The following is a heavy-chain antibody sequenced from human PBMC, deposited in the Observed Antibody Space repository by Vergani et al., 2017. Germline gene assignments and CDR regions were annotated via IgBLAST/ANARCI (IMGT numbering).Heavy chain of an antibody. J-gene: IGHJ3*01. Sequence: EVQLLESGGGLVQPGGSLRLSCEASGFTFDDYAMHWVRQAPGKGLEWVSGISWNSGAVDYADSVRGRFTISRDNAKNSLFLEMNSLRFEDTAVYFCTKGSVYYHDSAGHGYDPYTGFDLWGQGTLVTVSS. V-gene: IGHV3-9*01. D-gene: IGHD5-12*01. CDR2: ISWNSGAV. CDR1: GFTFDDYA. CDR3: TKGSVYYHDSAGHGYDPYTGFDL.